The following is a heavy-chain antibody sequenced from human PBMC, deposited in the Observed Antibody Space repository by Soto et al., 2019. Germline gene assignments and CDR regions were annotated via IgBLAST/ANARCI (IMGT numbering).Heavy chain of an antibody. CDR1: GGSFSGYY. V-gene: IGHV4-34*01. D-gene: IGHD3-10*01. Sequence: PSETLSLTCAAYGGSFSGYYWSWIRQPPGKGLEWIGEINHSGSTNYNPSLKSRVTISVDTSKNQLSLKLSSVTAADTAVYYCARVTSGARRDAFDIWGQGTMVTVSS. J-gene: IGHJ3*02. CDR3: ARVTSGARRDAFDI. CDR2: INHSGST.